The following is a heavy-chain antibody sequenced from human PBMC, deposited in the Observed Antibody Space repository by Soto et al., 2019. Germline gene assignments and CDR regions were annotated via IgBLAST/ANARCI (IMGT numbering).Heavy chain of an antibody. J-gene: IGHJ4*02. CDR1: GYTFTSYY. CDR2: INPSGGST. Sequence: ASVKVSCKASGYTFTSYYMHWVRQAPGQGLEWMGIINPSGGSTSYAQKFQGRVAMTRDTSTSTVYMELSSLRSEDTAVYYCARETDYDYVWGSYRPLGYWGQGTLVTVSS. D-gene: IGHD3-16*02. CDR3: ARETDYDYVWGSYRPLGY. V-gene: IGHV1-46*01.